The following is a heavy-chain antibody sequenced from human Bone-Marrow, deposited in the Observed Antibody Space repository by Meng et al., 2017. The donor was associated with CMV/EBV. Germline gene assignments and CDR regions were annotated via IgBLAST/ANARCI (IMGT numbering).Heavy chain of an antibody. J-gene: IGHJ4*02. V-gene: IGHV4-4*07. Sequence: QGHLQGPGPDLLNPPETLSLTCTVSGGSISSYYWSWIRQPAGKGLEWIGRIYTSGSTNYNPSLKSRVTMSVDTSKNQFSLKLSSVTAADTAVYYCARLGWELPYFDYWGQGTLVTVSS. CDR3: ARLGWELPYFDY. CDR2: IYTSGST. CDR1: GGSISSYY. D-gene: IGHD1-26*01.